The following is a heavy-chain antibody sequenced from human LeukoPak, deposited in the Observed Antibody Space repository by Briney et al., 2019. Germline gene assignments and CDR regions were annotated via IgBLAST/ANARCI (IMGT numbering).Heavy chain of an antibody. CDR2: FYYSGST. J-gene: IGHJ4*02. CDR1: GGSISSSSYY. Sequence: PSETLSLTCTVSGGSISSSSYYWGWIRQPPGKGLEWIGSFYYSGSTYYNPSLKSRVTISVDTSKNQFSLKLSSVTAADTAVYYCALTYYDYIWGSYRYGYFDYWGQGTLVTVSS. D-gene: IGHD3-16*02. V-gene: IGHV4-39*01. CDR3: ALTYYDYIWGSYRYGYFDY.